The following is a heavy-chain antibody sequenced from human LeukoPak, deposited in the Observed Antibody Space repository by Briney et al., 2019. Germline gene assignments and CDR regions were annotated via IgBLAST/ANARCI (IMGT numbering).Heavy chain of an antibody. J-gene: IGHJ6*02. CDR3: ARDGIAAAGTYYYYGMDV. CDR2: IKSKASGGAT. CDR1: GFTFSNAW. D-gene: IGHD6-13*01. V-gene: IGHV3-15*01. Sequence: GGSLRLSCAASGFTFSNAWMSWVRQAPGKGLEWVGRIKSKASGGATDYAAPVKGRFTISRDDSKNTLYLQMNSLRAEDTAVYYCARDGIAAAGTYYYYGMDVWGQGTTVTVSS.